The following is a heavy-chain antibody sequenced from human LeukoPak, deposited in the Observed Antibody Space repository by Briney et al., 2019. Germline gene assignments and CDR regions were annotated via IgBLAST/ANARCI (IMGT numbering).Heavy chain of an antibody. CDR2: IIPILGIA. CDR3: ARVRCSGGSCYRPYYYGMDV. Sequence: GASVKVSFKASGGTFISYAISWVRQAPGQGQEWMGRIIPILGIANYAQKFQGRLTITADKSTSTAYMELSSLRSEATAVYYCARVRCSGGSCYRPYYYGMDVWGQGTTVTVPS. CDR1: GGTFISYA. D-gene: IGHD2-15*01. V-gene: IGHV1-69*04. J-gene: IGHJ6*02.